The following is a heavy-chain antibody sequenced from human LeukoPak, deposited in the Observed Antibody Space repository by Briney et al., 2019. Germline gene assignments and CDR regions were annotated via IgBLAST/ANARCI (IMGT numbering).Heavy chain of an antibody. Sequence: SETLSLTCSVSGGSISNHYWSWIRQPAGKGLEWIGRVYASGSITYNPSLQSRVTMSMDTSKNQFSLKLSSVTAADTAVYYCARVAARYPFDPWGQGTLVTVSS. CDR2: VYASGSI. CDR3: ARVAARYPFDP. J-gene: IGHJ5*02. V-gene: IGHV4-4*07. D-gene: IGHD1-14*01. CDR1: GGSISNHY.